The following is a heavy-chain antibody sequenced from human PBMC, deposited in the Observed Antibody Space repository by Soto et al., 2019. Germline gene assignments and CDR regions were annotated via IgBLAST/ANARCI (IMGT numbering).Heavy chain of an antibody. Sequence: PGGSLRLPCAASGFTFSTYGMHWVRQAPGKGLEWVAVISYDGTNKYYADSVKGRFTISRDNSKNTLYLQMNSLRAEDTAVYYCAKPPDPALYYNAMDVWGQGTTVTVSS. CDR1: GFTFSTYG. J-gene: IGHJ6*02. V-gene: IGHV3-30*18. CDR2: ISYDGTNK. CDR3: AKPPDPALYYNAMDV.